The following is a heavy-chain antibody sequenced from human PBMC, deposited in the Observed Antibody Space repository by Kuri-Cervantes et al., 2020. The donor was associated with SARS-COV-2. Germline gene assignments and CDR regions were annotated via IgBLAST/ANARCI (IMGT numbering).Heavy chain of an antibody. D-gene: IGHD3-10*01. CDR3: ARERGPDADGFGI. J-gene: IGHJ3*02. V-gene: IGHV3-30-3*01. CDR2: LSFDGNND. Sequence: GGSLRLSCAASGFFFGAYSMHWVRQAPGKGLEWVAGLSFDGNNDYYTQSVKGRFTISRDNSNNTLFLHMDSLRGDDTAVYYCARERGPDADGFGIWGQGTMVTVSS. CDR1: GFFFGAYS.